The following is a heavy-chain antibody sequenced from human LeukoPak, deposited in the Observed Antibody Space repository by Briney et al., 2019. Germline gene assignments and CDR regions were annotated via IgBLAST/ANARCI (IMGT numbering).Heavy chain of an antibody. V-gene: IGHV3-23*01. CDR1: GFTFSSYA. CDR3: AKDDDHVWGRFEY. D-gene: IGHD3-16*01. J-gene: IGHJ4*02. CDR2: ISGSGGST. Sequence: GGSLRLSCAASGFTFSSYAMSWVRQAPGKGLEWVSTISGSGGSTYYADSVKGRFTISRDNSKNTVYLQMNSLRAEDTAVYYCAKDDDHVWGRFEYWGQGTLVTVSS.